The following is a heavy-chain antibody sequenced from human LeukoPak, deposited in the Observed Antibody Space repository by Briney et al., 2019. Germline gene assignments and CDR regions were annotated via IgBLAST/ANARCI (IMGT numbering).Heavy chain of an antibody. CDR2: ISYDGSNK. Sequence: PGGSLRLSCAASGFTFSSYAMHWVRQAPGKGLEWVAVISYDGSNKYYADSVKGRFTISRDNSKNTLYLQMNSLRAEDTAVYYCAKVDPPDIVVVVAATYYFDYWGQGTLVTVSS. D-gene: IGHD2-15*01. J-gene: IGHJ4*02. CDR3: AKVDPPDIVVVVAATYYFDY. V-gene: IGHV3-30-3*01. CDR1: GFTFSSYA.